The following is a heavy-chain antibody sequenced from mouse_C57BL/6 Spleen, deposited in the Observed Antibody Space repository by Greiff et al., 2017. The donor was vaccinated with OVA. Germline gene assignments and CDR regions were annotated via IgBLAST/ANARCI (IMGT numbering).Heavy chain of an antibody. CDR1: GYTFTSYW. CDR2: IYPGSGST. V-gene: IGHV1-55*01. J-gene: IGHJ3*01. D-gene: IGHD1-1*01. CDR3: ARRDYGSSGGFAD. Sequence: QVQLQQPGAELVKPGASVKMSCKASGYTFTSYWITWVKQRPGQGLEWIGDIYPGSGSTNYNEKFKSKATLTVDTSSSTAYMQLSSLTSEDSAVYYCARRDYGSSGGFADWGQGTLVTVSA.